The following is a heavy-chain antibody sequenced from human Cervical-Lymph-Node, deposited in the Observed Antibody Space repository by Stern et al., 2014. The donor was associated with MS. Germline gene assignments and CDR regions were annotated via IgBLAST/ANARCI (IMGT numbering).Heavy chain of an antibody. CDR3: ARTNWGHWFDP. D-gene: IGHD7-27*01. CDR1: GYAFMNYG. V-gene: IGHV1-18*01. J-gene: IGHJ5*02. CDR2: ISGYNGNT. Sequence: VQLVQSGSEAKKPGASVKVSCKASGYAFMNYGIAWVRQAPGQGLEWMGWISGYNGNTNYAQSVQGRVTLTTDTSTTTAFMELRSLRSADTAVYYCARTNWGHWFDPWGQGTLVTVSS.